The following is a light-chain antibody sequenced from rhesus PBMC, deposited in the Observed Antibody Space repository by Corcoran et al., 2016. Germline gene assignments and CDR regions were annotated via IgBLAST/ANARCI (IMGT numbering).Light chain of an antibody. Sequence: QAALTQPRSVSGSPGQSVTISCTGTSSDIGAYNFVSWYQQYPDTAPKLMIFEVNKRPSGVSDRFSGSKSDNTASLTISGLQAEDETDYYCSSYAGSNTYICGSGTRLTVL. CDR2: EVN. CDR1: SSDIGAYNF. J-gene: IGLJ1*01. V-gene: IGLV2-32*02. CDR3: SSYAGSNTYI.